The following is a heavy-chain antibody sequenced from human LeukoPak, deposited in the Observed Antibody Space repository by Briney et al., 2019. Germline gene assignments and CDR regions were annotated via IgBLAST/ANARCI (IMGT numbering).Heavy chain of an antibody. CDR3: ARDGSSSSSGYGMDV. Sequence: ASVTVSCKASGYTFTGYYMHWVRQAPGQGVEWMGWITPNSGGTNYAQKFQGRVTMTSDTSISTAYMELSRLRSDDTAVYYCARDGSSSSSGYGMDVWGQGTTVTVSS. V-gene: IGHV1-2*02. CDR1: GYTFTGYY. D-gene: IGHD6-13*01. CDR2: ITPNSGGT. J-gene: IGHJ6*02.